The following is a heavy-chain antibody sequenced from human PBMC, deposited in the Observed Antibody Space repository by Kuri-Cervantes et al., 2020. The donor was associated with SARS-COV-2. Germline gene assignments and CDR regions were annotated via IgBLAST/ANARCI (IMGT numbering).Heavy chain of an antibody. CDR2: ISGSGGST. Sequence: GESLKISCAASGFTFSSYSMNWVRQAPGKGLEWVSAISGSGGSTYYADSVKGRFTISRDNSKNTLYLQMNSLRAEDTAVYYCAKVLVRPHWFDPRGQGTLVTVSS. CDR1: GFTFSSYS. V-gene: IGHV3-23*01. J-gene: IGHJ5*02. CDR3: AKVLVRPHWFDP.